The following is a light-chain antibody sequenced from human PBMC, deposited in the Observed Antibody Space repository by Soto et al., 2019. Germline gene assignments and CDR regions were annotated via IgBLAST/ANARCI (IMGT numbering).Light chain of an antibody. J-gene: IGKJ1*01. Sequence: EIVLTQSPATLSLSPGERATLSCRASESIGTYLAWNQQKPGQAPRLLISDASKRATGIPARFSGSGSGRDFTLTISSLQPEDFSIYYCQQRTNWPPWTFGQGTKVEIK. CDR1: ESIGTY. CDR3: QQRTNWPPWT. V-gene: IGKV3-11*02. CDR2: DAS.